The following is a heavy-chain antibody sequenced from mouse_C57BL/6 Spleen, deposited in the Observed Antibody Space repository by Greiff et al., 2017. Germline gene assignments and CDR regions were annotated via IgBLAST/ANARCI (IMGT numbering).Heavy chain of an antibody. Sequence: DVQLQESGPGLVKPSQSLSLTCSVTGYSITSGYYWNWIRQFPGNKLEWMGYISYDGSNNYNPSLKNRISITRDTSKNQFFLKLNSVTTEDTATYYCARLEYYFDFWGQGTTLTVSS. V-gene: IGHV3-6*01. J-gene: IGHJ2*01. CDR2: ISYDGSN. CDR3: ARLEYYFDF. CDR1: GYSITSGYY.